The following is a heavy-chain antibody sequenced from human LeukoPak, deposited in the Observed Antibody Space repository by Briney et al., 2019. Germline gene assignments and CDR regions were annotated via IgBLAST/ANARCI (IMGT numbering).Heavy chain of an antibody. CDR2: INPSGGST. D-gene: IGHD3-9*01. CDR1: GYTFTSYY. J-gene: IGHJ4*02. V-gene: IGHV1-46*01. CDR3: ARSVYDILTGYHSSFDY. Sequence: ASVKVSCKASGYTFTSYYMHWVRQAPGQGLEWMGIINPSGGSTSYAQKFQGRVTMTRDTSTSTVYMELSSLRSEDTAVYYCARSVYDILTGYHSSFDYWGQGTLVTVSS.